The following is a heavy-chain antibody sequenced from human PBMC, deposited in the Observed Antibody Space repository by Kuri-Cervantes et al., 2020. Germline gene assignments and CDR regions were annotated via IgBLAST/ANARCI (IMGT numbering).Heavy chain of an antibody. Sequence: GGSLRLSCAASGFTFSSYAMSWVRQAPGKGLEWVAVISYDGSNKYYADSVKGRFTISRDNSKNTLYLQMNSLRAEDTAVYYCAASSGSYFTRSNDAFDIWGQGTMVTVSS. V-gene: IGHV3-30-3*01. J-gene: IGHJ3*02. D-gene: IGHD1-26*01. CDR3: AASSGSYFTRSNDAFDI. CDR2: ISYDGSNK. CDR1: GFTFSSYA.